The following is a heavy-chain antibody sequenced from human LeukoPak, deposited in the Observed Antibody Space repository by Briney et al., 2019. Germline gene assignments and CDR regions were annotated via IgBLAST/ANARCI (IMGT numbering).Heavy chain of an antibody. D-gene: IGHD3-22*01. CDR3: ARIYDTFWFDP. CDR1: GGSFSGYY. Sequence: PSETLSLTCAVYGGSFSGYYWSWIRQPPGKGLEWIGEINHRGSTNYNPSLKSRVTISVDTSKNQFSLKLSSVTAADTAVYYCARIYDTFWFDPWGQGTLVTVSS. CDR2: INHRGST. V-gene: IGHV4-34*01. J-gene: IGHJ5*02.